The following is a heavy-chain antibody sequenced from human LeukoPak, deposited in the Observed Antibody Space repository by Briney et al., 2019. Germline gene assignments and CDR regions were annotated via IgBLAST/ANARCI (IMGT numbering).Heavy chain of an antibody. CDR3: ARGPPSPTATTSWDFDY. V-gene: IGHV1-2*04. Sequence: ASVKVSCKASGYTFTGYYMHWVRQAPGQGLEWMGWINPNSGGTNYAQKFQGWVTMTRDTSISTAYMELSRLRSDDTAVYYCARGPPSPTATTSWDFDYWGQGTLVTVSS. D-gene: IGHD4-17*01. CDR2: INPNSGGT. J-gene: IGHJ4*02. CDR1: GYTFTGYY.